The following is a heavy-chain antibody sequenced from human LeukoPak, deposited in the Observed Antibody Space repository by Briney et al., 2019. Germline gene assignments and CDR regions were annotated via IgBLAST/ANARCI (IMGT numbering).Heavy chain of an antibody. Sequence: PSETLSLTCAVYGGSFSGYYWRWIRQPPGKGLEWIGSIYYSGSTYYNPSLKSRVTISVDTSKNQFSLKLSSVIAADTAVYNCARRGGILGFFSRHALDIWGQGTMVTVSS. CDR3: ARRGGILGFFSRHALDI. CDR2: IYYSGST. J-gene: IGHJ3*02. D-gene: IGHD3-9*01. V-gene: IGHV4-34*01. CDR1: GGSFSGYY.